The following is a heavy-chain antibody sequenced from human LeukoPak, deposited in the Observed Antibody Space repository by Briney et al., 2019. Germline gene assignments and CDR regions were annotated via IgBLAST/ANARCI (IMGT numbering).Heavy chain of an antibody. V-gene: IGHV4-39*01. J-gene: IGHJ4*02. Sequence: SETLSLTCTVSGDSISGGTFYWGWVRQPPGQGLEWIGSIHFNGNTYYNPSLKSPVTISVDMPKNQYSLNLSSVTVADTAVYYCAGRVGATIWTGLHFWGEGILVSVSS. CDR2: IHFNGNT. D-gene: IGHD1-26*01. CDR3: AGRVGATIWTGLHF. CDR1: GDSISGGTFY.